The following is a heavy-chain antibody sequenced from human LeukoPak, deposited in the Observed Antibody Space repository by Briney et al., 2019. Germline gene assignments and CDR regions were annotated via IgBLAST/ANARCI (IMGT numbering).Heavy chain of an antibody. CDR3: AKEPRQCGGDCFSLLDY. CDR1: GFTFSSYS. J-gene: IGHJ4*02. Sequence: GGSLRLSCAASGFTFSSYSMSWVRQAPGKGLEWVSLINSGGSAYYADSVKGRFTISRDNSKNMLYLQMNSLRAEDTAVFYCAKEPRQCGGDCFSLLDYWGQGTLVTVSS. CDR2: INSGGSA. V-gene: IGHV3-23*01. D-gene: IGHD2-21*02.